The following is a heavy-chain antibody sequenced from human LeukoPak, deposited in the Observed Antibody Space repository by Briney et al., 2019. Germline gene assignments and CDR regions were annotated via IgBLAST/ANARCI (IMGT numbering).Heavy chain of an antibody. J-gene: IGHJ4*02. D-gene: IGHD3-3*01. V-gene: IGHV1-24*01. Sequence: ASVKVSCKASGYTFTDHYMHWVRQAPGKGLEWMGGFDPEDGETIYAQKFQGRVTMTEDTSTDTAYMELSSLRSEDTAVYYCARSYYDFWSGWFDYWGQGTLVTVSS. CDR2: FDPEDGET. CDR1: GYTFTDHY. CDR3: ARSYYDFWSGWFDY.